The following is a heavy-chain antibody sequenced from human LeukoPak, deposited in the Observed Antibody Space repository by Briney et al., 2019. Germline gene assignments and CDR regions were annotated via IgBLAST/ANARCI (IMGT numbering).Heavy chain of an antibody. Sequence: GGSLRLSCAASGFTFSSYAMSWVRLAPGKGLEWVSGISGSGGTTYYADSVKGPFTISRDNSKNTLYLQMNSLRAEDTAVYYCAKSPIPGIAVTGRYFDYWGQGTLVTVSS. V-gene: IGHV3-23*01. J-gene: IGHJ4*02. D-gene: IGHD6-19*01. CDR1: GFTFSSYA. CDR2: ISGSGGTT. CDR3: AKSPIPGIAVTGRYFDY.